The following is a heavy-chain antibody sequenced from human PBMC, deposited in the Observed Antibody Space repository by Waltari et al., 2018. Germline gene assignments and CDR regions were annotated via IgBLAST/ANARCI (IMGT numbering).Heavy chain of an antibody. Sequence: QITLKESGPTLVKPTQTLTLTCSFSGFSLSTSGVGVGWIRQPPGKALGWLALIYWNDIEHYSPSLKRRLTITKDTSKNQVVLTMTNMDPVDTATYFCARHDYGAYLNYWGQGTLVTVSS. CDR3: ARHDYGAYLNY. CDR1: GFSLSTSGVG. J-gene: IGHJ4*02. CDR2: IYWNDIE. D-gene: IGHD4-17*01. V-gene: IGHV2-5*01.